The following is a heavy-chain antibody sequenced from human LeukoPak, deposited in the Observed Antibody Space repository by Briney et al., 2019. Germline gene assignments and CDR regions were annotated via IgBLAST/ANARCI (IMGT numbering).Heavy chain of an antibody. V-gene: IGHV3-23*01. CDR2: ISGSGDDT. CDR1: GFTLTNYA. D-gene: IGHD5-24*01. Sequence: GGSLRLSCAASGFTLTNYAMNWVRQAPGKGLEWVSSISGSGDDTSYADSVKGRFTISRDNSRNTLYLQMNSLRAEDTAVYYCAKQFVDIWGQGTLVTVSS. J-gene: IGHJ5*02. CDR3: AKQFVDI.